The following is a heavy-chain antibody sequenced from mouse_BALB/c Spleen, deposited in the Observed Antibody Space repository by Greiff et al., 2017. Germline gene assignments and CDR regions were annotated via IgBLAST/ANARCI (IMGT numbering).Heavy chain of an antibody. J-gene: IGHJ3*01. V-gene: IGHV14-4*02. D-gene: IGHD1-1*01. Sequence: VQLKESGAELVRSGASVKLSCTASGFNIKDYYMHWVKQRPEQGLEWIGWIDPENGDTEYAPKFQGKATMTADTSSNTAYLQLSSLTSEDTAVYYCNFITTVVPFAYWGQGTLVTVSA. CDR3: NFITTVVPFAY. CDR1: GFNIKDYY. CDR2: IDPENGDT.